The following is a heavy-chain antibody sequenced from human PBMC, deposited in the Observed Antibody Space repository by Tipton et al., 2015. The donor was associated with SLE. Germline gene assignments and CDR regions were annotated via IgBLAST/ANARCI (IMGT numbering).Heavy chain of an antibody. V-gene: IGHV1-46*01. J-gene: IGHJ4*02. D-gene: IGHD2-2*01. CDR2: INPSGGGT. CDR1: GYTFTNYY. CDR3: ARRYCSGSSCQFDY. Sequence: QLVQSGAEVKTPGASVKVSCKASGYTFTNYYIHWVRQAPGQGLEWMGIINPSGGGTNYAQKFQGRVTMTTDTSTSSVYLDLSSLTSEDTAVYYGARRYCSGSSCQFDYWGQGTLVTVSS.